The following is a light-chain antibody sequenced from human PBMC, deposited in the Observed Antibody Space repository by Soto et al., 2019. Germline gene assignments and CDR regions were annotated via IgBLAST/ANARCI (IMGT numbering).Light chain of an antibody. J-gene: IGKJ1*01. V-gene: IGKV4-1*01. CDR1: QSVLYSSNNKNY. Sequence: DIVMTQSPDSLAVSLGERATINCKSSQSVLYSSNNKNYLAWYQQKPGQPPKLLIYWASTRESGVPDRFSGSGSGTDFTLTISSLQAGDVAVYYCQQYNRPPWTFGQGTKVEIK. CDR2: WAS. CDR3: QQYNRPPWT.